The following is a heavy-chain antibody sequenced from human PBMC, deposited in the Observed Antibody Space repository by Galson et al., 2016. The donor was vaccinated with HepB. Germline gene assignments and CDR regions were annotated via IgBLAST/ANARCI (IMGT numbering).Heavy chain of an antibody. CDR2: FYYSGSI. CDR3: ARHLGDILTGYFSAALTKKYYFDY. Sequence: SETLSLTCTVSGGSISSSAYYWGWIRQPPGKGLEWIGNFYYSGSIHYNPSPKSRVTVSVDTSKNQFSLNLRSVTAADTAVYYCARHLGDILTGYFSAALTKKYYFDYWGQGTLVTVSS. J-gene: IGHJ4*02. D-gene: IGHD3-9*01. CDR1: GGSISSSAYY. V-gene: IGHV4-39*01.